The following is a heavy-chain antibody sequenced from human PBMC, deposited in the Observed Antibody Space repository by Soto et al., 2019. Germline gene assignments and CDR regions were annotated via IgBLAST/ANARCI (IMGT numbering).Heavy chain of an antibody. CDR2: IYYSGST. CDR1: GGSISSYY. Sequence: QVQLQESGPGLVKPSETLSLTCTVSGGSISSYYWSWIRQPPGKGLEWIGYIYYSGSTNYNPSLKSRVTISVDTSKNQFSLKLSSVTAADTAVYYCARDAGGDYVISYMDVWGKGTTVTVSS. CDR3: ARDAGGDYVISYMDV. J-gene: IGHJ6*03. V-gene: IGHV4-59*01. D-gene: IGHD4-17*01.